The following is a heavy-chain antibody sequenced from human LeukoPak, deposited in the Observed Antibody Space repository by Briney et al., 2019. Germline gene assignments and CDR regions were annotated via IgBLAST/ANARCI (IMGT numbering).Heavy chain of an antibody. Sequence: SETLSLTCTVSGGSISRYYWSWIRQSPGKGLEWIGYIYYSGSTNYNPSLKSRVTISVDTSKNQFSLKLSSVTAADTAVYYCARAVRDYSGYDRNWYFDLWGRGTLVTVSS. CDR1: GGSISRYY. V-gene: IGHV4-59*01. CDR2: IYYSGST. CDR3: ARAVRDYSGYDRNWYFDL. D-gene: IGHD5-12*01. J-gene: IGHJ2*01.